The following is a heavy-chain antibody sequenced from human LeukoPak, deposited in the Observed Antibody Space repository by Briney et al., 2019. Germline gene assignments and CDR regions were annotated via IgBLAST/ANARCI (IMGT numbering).Heavy chain of an antibody. CDR1: GGTFSSYA. J-gene: IGHJ4*02. V-gene: IGHV1-69*04. D-gene: IGHD2-2*01. CDR3: ARDILYCSSTSCPFDY. Sequence: SVKVSYKASGGTFSSYAISWVRQAPGQGLEWMGRIIPILGIANYAQKFQGRVTITADKSTSTAYMELSSLRSEDTAVYYCARDILYCSSTSCPFDYWGQGTLVTVSS. CDR2: IIPILGIA.